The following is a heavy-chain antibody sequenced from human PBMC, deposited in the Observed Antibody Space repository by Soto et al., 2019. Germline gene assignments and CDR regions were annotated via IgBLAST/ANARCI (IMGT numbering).Heavy chain of an antibody. D-gene: IGHD2-15*01. V-gene: IGHV2-5*02. Sequence: QITLKESGPTLVKPTQTLTLTCTFSGFSLSTSGVGVGWIRQPPGKALEWLALIYWDDDKRYSPSLKSRLTIAKDTSKNQVVLTMSNMDPVDTATYYCAHSRCGGSCYNWFDPWGQGTLVTVSS. CDR1: GFSLSTSGVG. CDR2: IYWDDDK. J-gene: IGHJ5*02. CDR3: AHSRCGGSCYNWFDP.